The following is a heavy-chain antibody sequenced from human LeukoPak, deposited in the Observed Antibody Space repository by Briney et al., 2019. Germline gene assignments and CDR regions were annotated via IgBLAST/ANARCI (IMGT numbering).Heavy chain of an antibody. Sequence: PGGSLRLSCTASGFSFSDYYMAWIRQAPGKGLEWVSYISSSSRIKLYAEPVEGRFSVSRNNAKNTLYLQMNGLRVDDTAVYYCTTTDYGDYGGIDYWGQGTLVTVSS. CDR2: ISSSSRIK. CDR3: TTTDYGDYGGIDY. V-gene: IGHV3-11*04. J-gene: IGHJ4*02. CDR1: GFSFSDYY. D-gene: IGHD4-17*01.